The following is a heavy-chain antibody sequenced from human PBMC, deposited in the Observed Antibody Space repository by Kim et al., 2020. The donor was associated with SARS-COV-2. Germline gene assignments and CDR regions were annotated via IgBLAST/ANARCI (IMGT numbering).Heavy chain of an antibody. CDR2: TYYRSKWYN. CDR3: ARAGPQQLVQGYYYYMDV. J-gene: IGHJ6*03. CDR1: GDSVSSNSAA. V-gene: IGHV6-1*01. D-gene: IGHD6-13*01. Sequence: SQTLSLTCAISGDSVSSNSAAWNWIRQSPSRGLEWLGRTYYRSKWYNDYAVSVKSRITINPDTSKNQFSLQLNSVTPEDTAVYYCARAGPQQLVQGYYYYMDVWGRGTTVTVSS.